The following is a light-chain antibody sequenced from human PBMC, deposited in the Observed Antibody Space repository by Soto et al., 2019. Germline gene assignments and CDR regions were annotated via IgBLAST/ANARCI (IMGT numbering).Light chain of an antibody. Sequence: QSARTQPASESGSPGQSITISCTGTSSDVGSYNLVSWYQQHPGKAPKLMIYEGSKRPSGVSNRFSGSKSGNTASLTISGLQAEDEAHYYCCSYAGSSTYVVFGGGTKVTFL. CDR3: CSYAGSSTYVV. J-gene: IGLJ2*01. V-gene: IGLV2-23*01. CDR2: EGS. CDR1: SSDVGSYNL.